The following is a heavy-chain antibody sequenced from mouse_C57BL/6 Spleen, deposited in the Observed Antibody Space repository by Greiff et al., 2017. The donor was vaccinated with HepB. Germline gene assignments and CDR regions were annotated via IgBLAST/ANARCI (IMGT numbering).Heavy chain of an antibody. CDR3: ARRNYYGSSYVGWYFDV. CDR1: GYAFSSYW. Sequence: QVQLQQSGAELVKPGASVKISCKASGYAFSSYWMNWVKQRPGKGLEWIGQIYPGDGDTNYNGKFKGKATLTADKSSSTAYMQLSSLTSEDSAVYFCARRNYYGSSYVGWYFDVWGTGTTVTVSS. V-gene: IGHV1-80*01. D-gene: IGHD1-1*01. J-gene: IGHJ1*03. CDR2: IYPGDGDT.